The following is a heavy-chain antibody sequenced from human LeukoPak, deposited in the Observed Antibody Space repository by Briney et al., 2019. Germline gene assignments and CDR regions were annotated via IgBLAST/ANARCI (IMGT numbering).Heavy chain of an antibody. CDR2: IWYDGSNK. V-gene: IGHV3-33*08. D-gene: IGHD4-17*01. CDR1: GFTFSSYS. J-gene: IGHJ4*02. CDR3: ARDHRGDRY. Sequence: PGGSLRLSCAASGFTFSSYSMNWVRQAPGKGLEWVAVIWYDGSNKYYADSVKGRFTISRDNSKNTLYLQMNSLRAEDTAVYYCARDHRGDRYWGQGTLVTVSS.